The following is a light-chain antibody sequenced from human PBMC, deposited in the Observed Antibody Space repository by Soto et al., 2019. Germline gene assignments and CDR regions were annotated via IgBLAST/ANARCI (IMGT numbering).Light chain of an antibody. CDR2: DAS. V-gene: IGKV3-11*01. CDR3: QQRSNWPPFT. J-gene: IGKJ4*01. CDR1: QSVSSY. Sequence: EIVLTQSPATLSLSPGERATLSCRASQSVSSYLAWYQQKPGQAPRLLIYDASNRATGIPARLNGSGSGTDFTHTISSLEPEDFAVYHCQQRSNWPPFTFGGGTKVEIK.